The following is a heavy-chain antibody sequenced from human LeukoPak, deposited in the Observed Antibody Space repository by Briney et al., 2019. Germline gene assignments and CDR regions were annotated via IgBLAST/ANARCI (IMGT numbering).Heavy chain of an antibody. CDR1: GFTFSRSA. D-gene: IGHD3-22*01. V-gene: IGHV3-23*01. CDR2: ISGNGVAT. CDR3: VKDAYYLDSSTYLIPFDF. Sequence: GGSLRLSCGASGFTFSRSAMNWVRQAPGKGLEWVAAISGNGVATYYADSAKGRFNISRDNTNNTLFLQMNSLRTEDTAIYYCVKDAYYLDSSTYLIPFDFWGQGTLVTVS. J-gene: IGHJ4*02.